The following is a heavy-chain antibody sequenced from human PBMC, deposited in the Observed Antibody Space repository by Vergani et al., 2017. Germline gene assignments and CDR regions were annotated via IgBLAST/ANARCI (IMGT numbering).Heavy chain of an antibody. CDR2: IRYDGSNK. J-gene: IGHJ6*02. CDR3: AKAGILIFSGMDV. D-gene: IGHD3-16*01. CDR1: GFTFSSYG. Sequence: QVQLVESGGGVVQPGGSLRLSCAASGFTFSSYGMHWVRQAPGKGLEWVAFIRYDGSNKYYADSVKGRFTISRDNSKNTPYLQMNSLRAEDTAVYYCAKAGILIFSGMDVWGQGTTVTVSS. V-gene: IGHV3-30*02.